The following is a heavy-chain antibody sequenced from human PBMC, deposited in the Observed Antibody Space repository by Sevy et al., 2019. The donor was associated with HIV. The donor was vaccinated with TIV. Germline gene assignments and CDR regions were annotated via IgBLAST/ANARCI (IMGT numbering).Heavy chain of an antibody. CDR1: GFIFSNYA. CDR3: ARENYYDSTSLGSFDV. J-gene: IGHJ3*01. CDR2: ISADGGVK. D-gene: IGHD3-22*01. V-gene: IGHV3-30-3*01. Sequence: GGSLRLSCAASGFIFSNYAMTWVRQAPGRGLEWVAIISADGGVKYYADSVKGRFTISRDNSDNTLSRQMNSLGTEESALYYCARENYYDSTSLGSFDVWGLGPMVTVSS.